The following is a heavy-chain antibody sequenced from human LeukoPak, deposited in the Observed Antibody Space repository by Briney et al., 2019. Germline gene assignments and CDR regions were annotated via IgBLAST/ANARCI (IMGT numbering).Heavy chain of an antibody. CDR2: ISSSSSYI. Sequence: PGGSLRLSCAASGFTFSSYSMNWVRQAPGKGLEWVSSISSSSSYIYYADSVKGRFTISRDNAKKSLYQQMNSLRAEDTAVYYCAKDMFGGSSGVFDYWGQGTLVTVSS. J-gene: IGHJ4*02. CDR1: GFTFSSYS. V-gene: IGHV3-21*01. D-gene: IGHD3-16*01. CDR3: AKDMFGGSSGVFDY.